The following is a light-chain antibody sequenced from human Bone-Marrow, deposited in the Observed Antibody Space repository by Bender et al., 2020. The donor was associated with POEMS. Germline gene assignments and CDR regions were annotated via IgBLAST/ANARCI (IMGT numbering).Light chain of an antibody. J-gene: IGLJ1*01. CDR3: QSYDGHNYV. CDR2: ENN. V-gene: IGLV6-57*02. Sequence: NFILTQPHSVSESPGKTVIISCTGSSGNIASNYVNWYQQRPDSAPTTLIFENNQRASGVPDRFSGSIDSSSNSASLTISGLQTDDEADYFCQSYDGHNYVFGPGTKVT. CDR1: SGNIASNY.